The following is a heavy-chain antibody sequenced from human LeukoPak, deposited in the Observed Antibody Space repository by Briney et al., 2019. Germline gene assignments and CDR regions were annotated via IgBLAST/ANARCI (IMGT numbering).Heavy chain of an antibody. CDR2: IYSGGGT. CDR3: ARDSGGSYYTDY. CDR1: GFTVSNNY. Sequence: GGSLRLSCAASGFTVSNNYMSWVRQAPGKGLEWVSVIYSGGGTYYADSVKGRFTISRDNSKNTLYLQMKSLRAEDTAVYYCARDSGGSYYTDYWGQGTLVTVSS. V-gene: IGHV3-66*01. J-gene: IGHJ4*02. D-gene: IGHD1-26*01.